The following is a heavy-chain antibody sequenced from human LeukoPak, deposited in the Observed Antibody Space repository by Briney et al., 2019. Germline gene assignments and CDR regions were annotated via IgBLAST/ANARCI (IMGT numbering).Heavy chain of an antibody. CDR1: GGSISSSSYY. Sequence: SETLSLTCTVSGGSISSSSYYWGWIRQPPGKGLEGIGSIYYSGSTYYNPSLKSRVTISVDTSKNQFSLKLSSVTAADTAVYYCARHEGSPYYFDYWGQGTLVTVSS. CDR2: IYYSGST. J-gene: IGHJ4*02. CDR3: ARHEGSPYYFDY. D-gene: IGHD3-10*01. V-gene: IGHV4-39*01.